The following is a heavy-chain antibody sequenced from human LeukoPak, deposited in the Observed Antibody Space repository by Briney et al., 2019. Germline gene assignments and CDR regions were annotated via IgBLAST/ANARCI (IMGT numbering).Heavy chain of an antibody. D-gene: IGHD3-9*01. CDR1: GGTISSYY. V-gene: IGHV4-59*01. CDR3: ARDRERYFDWLPTFDYYGMDV. Sequence: SGTLSLTCTVSGGTISSYYWSWIRQPPGKGLEWIGYIYYSGSTNYNPSLKSRVTISVDTSKNQFSLKLSSVTAADTAVYYCARDRERYFDWLPTFDYYGMDVWGQGTTVTVSS. CDR2: IYYSGST. J-gene: IGHJ6*02.